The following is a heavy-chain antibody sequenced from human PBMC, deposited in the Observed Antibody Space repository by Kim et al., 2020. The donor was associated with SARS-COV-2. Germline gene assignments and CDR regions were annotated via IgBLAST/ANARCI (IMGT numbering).Heavy chain of an antibody. Sequence: ASVKVSCKASGYTFTSYAMNWVRQAPGQGLEWMGWINTNTGNPTYPQGFTGRFVFSLDTSVSTAYLQISSLKAEDTAVYYCARTAAGYRGHHWFDPWGQGTVVTVSS. V-gene: IGHV7-4-1*02. J-gene: IGHJ5*02. D-gene: IGHD6-13*01. CDR2: INTNTGNP. CDR3: ARTAAGYRGHHWFDP. CDR1: GYTFTSYA.